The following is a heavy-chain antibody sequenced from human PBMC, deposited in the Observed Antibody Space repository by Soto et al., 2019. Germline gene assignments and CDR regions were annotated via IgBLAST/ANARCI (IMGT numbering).Heavy chain of an antibody. CDR1: GFSLSTSGVG. J-gene: IGHJ4*02. V-gene: IGHV2-5*02. D-gene: IGHD6-13*01. CDR2: IYWDDDK. CDR3: AHRRKEGSRWYYDD. Sequence: PTLVNPTQTLTLTCTFSGFSLSTSGVGVGWIRQPPGKALEWLALIYWDDDKRYSPSLKSRLTITKDTSKNQVVLTMTNMDPVDTATYYCAHRRKEGSRWYYDDWGQGTLVTVSS.